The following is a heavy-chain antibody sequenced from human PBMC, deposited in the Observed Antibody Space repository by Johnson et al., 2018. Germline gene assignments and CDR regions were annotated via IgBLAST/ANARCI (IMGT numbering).Heavy chain of an antibody. V-gene: IGHV3-74*03. CDR3: GRGNYYGMDV. CDR2: INSDGSST. J-gene: IGHJ6*02. Sequence: EVQLVESGGGLVQPGGSLRLSCAGSGFTSGFTFSRFWMHWVRQGPGKGLVWVSRINSDGSSTTYADSVKGRFTISRDNAKDTLYLQMNSLRAEDTAVYYCGRGNYYGMDVWGQGTTVTVSS. CDR1: GFTFSRFW.